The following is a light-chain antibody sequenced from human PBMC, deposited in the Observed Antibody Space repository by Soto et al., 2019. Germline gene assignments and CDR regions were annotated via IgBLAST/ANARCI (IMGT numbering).Light chain of an antibody. CDR3: MQALESPPT. V-gene: IGKV2-28*01. Sequence: DIVLTQSPLSMPVTPGEPASISCRSSQSLLNRNGQNCLDWYLQKPGQSPQLLIHMGFIRASGVPDRFSGSGSGTYFTLTISRVEAEDVGVYYCMQALESPPTFCGGTNLEIK. J-gene: IGKJ4*01. CDR2: MGF. CDR1: QSLLNRNGQNC.